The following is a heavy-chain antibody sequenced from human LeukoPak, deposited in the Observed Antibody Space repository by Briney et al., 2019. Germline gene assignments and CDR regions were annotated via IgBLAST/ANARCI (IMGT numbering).Heavy chain of an antibody. V-gene: IGHV4-59*08. J-gene: IGHJ4*02. CDR3: ARLPSH. CDR2: ISDRGGA. CDR1: GGSISNYD. Sequence: PSETLSLTCTVSGGSISNYDWSWIRQPPGKEPEWIGNISDRGGATYNPSLKSRATMSVDTSKTHFSLKLNSVTAADTAVYYCARLPSHWGQGTLVTVSS.